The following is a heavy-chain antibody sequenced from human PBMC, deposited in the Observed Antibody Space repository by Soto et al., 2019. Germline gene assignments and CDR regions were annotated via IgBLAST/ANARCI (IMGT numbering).Heavy chain of an antibody. Sequence: PGGSLRLSCAASGFTFSSYAMHWVRQAPGKGLEWVAVISYDGSNKYYADSVKGRFTISRDNSKNTLYLQMNSLRAEDTAVYYCVRAGDYYGSGNHKGPAFDIWGQGTMVTV. CDR3: VRAGDYYGSGNHKGPAFDI. CDR1: GFTFSSYA. D-gene: IGHD3-10*01. V-gene: IGHV3-30-3*01. J-gene: IGHJ3*02. CDR2: ISYDGSNK.